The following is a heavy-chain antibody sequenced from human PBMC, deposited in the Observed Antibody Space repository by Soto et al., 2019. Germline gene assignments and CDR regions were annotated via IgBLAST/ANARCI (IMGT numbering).Heavy chain of an antibody. CDR2: ISYDGSNE. D-gene: IGHD4-17*01. CDR3: AKDDYGVH. CDR1: GFTFRTHA. Sequence: QVQLVESGGGVVQPGRSLRLSCAASGFTFRTHAMYWVRQAPGKGLEWVAFISYDGSNEYYADSVKGRFTISRDNSQNTLYLQMNSLRGEDTAVYYGAKDDYGVHWGQGTLVTVSS. V-gene: IGHV3-30-3*01. J-gene: IGHJ4*02.